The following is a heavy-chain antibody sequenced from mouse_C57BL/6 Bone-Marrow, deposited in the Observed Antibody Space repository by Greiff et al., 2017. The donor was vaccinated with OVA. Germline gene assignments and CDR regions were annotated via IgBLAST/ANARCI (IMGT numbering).Heavy chain of an antibody. D-gene: IGHD2-4*01. Sequence: EVNVVESGGGLVKPGGSLKLSCAASGFTFSSYAMSWVRQTPEKRLEWVATISDGGSYTYYPDNVKGRFTISRDNAKNNLYLQMSHLKSEDTAMYYCAREVYDYDGRGAMDYWGQGTSVTVSS. J-gene: IGHJ4*01. V-gene: IGHV5-4*01. CDR3: AREVYDYDGRGAMDY. CDR1: GFTFSSYA. CDR2: ISDGGSYT.